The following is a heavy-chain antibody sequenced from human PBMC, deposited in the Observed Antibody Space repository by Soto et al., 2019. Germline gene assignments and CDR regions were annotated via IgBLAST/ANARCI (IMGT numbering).Heavy chain of an antibody. CDR3: VREDYFDY. Sequence: QVQLVESGGGVVQPGRSLRLSCAASGFTFSSYAMHWVRQAPGKGLEWVAVILYDGSNKYYADSVKGRFTISRDNSKNTLYLQMNSLRAEDTAVYYCVREDYFDYWGQGTLVTVSS. J-gene: IGHJ4*02. CDR1: GFTFSSYA. CDR2: ILYDGSNK. V-gene: IGHV3-30-3*01.